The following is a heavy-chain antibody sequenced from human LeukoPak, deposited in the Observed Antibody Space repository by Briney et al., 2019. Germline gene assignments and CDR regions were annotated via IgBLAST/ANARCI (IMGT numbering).Heavy chain of an antibody. CDR3: AKPSQQWLVLGYYFDY. J-gene: IGHJ4*02. D-gene: IGHD6-19*01. Sequence: PGRSLRLSCAASGFTFSSYGMHWVRQAPGKGLEWVAVISYDGSNKYYADSVKGRFTIYRDNSKNTLYLQMNSLRAEDTAVYYCAKPSQQWLVLGYYFDYWGQGTLVTVSS. V-gene: IGHV3-30*18. CDR2: ISYDGSNK. CDR1: GFTFSSYG.